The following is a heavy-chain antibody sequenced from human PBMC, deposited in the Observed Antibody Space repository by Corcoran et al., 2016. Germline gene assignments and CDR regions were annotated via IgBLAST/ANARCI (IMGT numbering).Heavy chain of an antibody. CDR2: IWYDGSNK. CDR3: ARIHDYGDYDKDVRVLDY. V-gene: IGHV3-33*01. CDR1: GFTFSSYG. J-gene: IGHJ4*02. D-gene: IGHD4-17*01. Sequence: QVQLVESGGGVFQPGRSLRLSCAASGFTFSSYGMHWVRQAPGKGLEWVTVIWYDGSNKYYADSVKGRFTISRDNSKNTLYLQMNSLRAEDTAGYYCARIHDYGDYDKDVRVLDYWGQGTLVTVSS.